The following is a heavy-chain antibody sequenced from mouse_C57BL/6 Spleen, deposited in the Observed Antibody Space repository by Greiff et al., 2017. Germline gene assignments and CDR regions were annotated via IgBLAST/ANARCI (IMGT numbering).Heavy chain of an antibody. Sequence: VQLQPSGAELVKPGASVKISCKASGYAFSSYWMNWVTQRPGKGLEWIGQIYPGDGDTNYNGKFKGKATLTADQSSSTAYMQLSSLTSEDSAVYFCARAGGSSPYAMDYWGQGTSVTVSS. CDR1: GYAFSSYW. D-gene: IGHD1-1*01. CDR3: ARAGGSSPYAMDY. J-gene: IGHJ4*01. CDR2: IYPGDGDT. V-gene: IGHV1-80*01.